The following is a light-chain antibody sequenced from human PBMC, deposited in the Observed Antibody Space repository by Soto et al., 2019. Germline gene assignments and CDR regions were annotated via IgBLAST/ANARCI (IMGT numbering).Light chain of an antibody. CDR3: QSYDSGLTGSL. CDR2: DNT. Sequence: QSVLTQPPSVSGAPGQGVTISCTGSSSNIGAGYDVHWYQRVPGTAPKLLIFDNTNRPSGVPDRFSGSRSGSSASLDITGLQADDEADYYCQSYDSGLTGSLFGGGTKLTVL. V-gene: IGLV1-40*01. CDR1: SSNIGAGYD. J-gene: IGLJ2*01.